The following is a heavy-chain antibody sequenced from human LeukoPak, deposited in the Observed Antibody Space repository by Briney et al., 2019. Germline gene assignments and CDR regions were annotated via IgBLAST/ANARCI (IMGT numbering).Heavy chain of an antibody. CDR2: INPNSGGT. Sequence: ASVKVSCKASGYTFTGYYMHWVRQAPGQGLEWMGWINPNSGGTNYAQKFLGRVTVTRDTSISTAYMELSRLRSDDTAVYYCVKSPALYYFGYWGQGTLVTVYS. CDR3: VKSPALYYFGY. V-gene: IGHV1-2*02. CDR1: GYTFTGYY. J-gene: IGHJ4*02.